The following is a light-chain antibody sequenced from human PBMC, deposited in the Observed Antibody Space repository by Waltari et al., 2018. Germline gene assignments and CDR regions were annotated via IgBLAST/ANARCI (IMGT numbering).Light chain of an antibody. Sequence: QSALTQPRSVSGSPGQSINISCTGTNRNVCAFNYVSWYPHHPGKTPKLIIYDVTTRPSGVPDRFSGSKSGNTASLTISGLQAEDEATYYCSSYTGSYSFVIFGGGTDMTVL. J-gene: IGLJ2*01. CDR3: SSYTGSYSFVI. CDR1: NRNVCAFNY. CDR2: DVT. V-gene: IGLV2-11*01.